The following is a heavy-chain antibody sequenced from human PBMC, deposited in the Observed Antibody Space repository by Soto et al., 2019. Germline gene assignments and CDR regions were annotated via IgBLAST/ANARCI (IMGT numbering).Heavy chain of an antibody. CDR2: INIDGSRI. Sequence: EVQLVESGGGLVQPGGSLRLSCAASGFTFSSYWMHWVRQAPGKGLEWVSRINIDGSRISYVDSVKGRCTISRDNAKNTFYMEMNSARVEDTAVYECVRGDGDRYDGNGYLGRHWGQGSLVTVSS. V-gene: IGHV3-74*01. CDR1: GFTFSSYW. D-gene: IGHD3-22*01. CDR3: VRGDGDRYDGNGYLGRH. J-gene: IGHJ4*02.